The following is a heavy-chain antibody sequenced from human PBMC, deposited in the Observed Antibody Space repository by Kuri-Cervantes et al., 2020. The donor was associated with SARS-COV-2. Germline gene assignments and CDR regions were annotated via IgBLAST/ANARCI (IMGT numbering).Heavy chain of an antibody. J-gene: IGHJ5*02. CDR3: AKANYDFWSGGWFDP. CDR1: GFTFSSYA. Sequence: GGSLRLSCAASGFTFSSYAMSWVRQAPGKGLEWVSAISGSGGSTYYADSVKGRFTISRDNSKNTLYLQMNSLRAEDTAVYYCAKANYDFWSGGWFDPWGQGTLVTVSS. D-gene: IGHD3-3*01. V-gene: IGHV3-23*01. CDR2: ISGSGGST.